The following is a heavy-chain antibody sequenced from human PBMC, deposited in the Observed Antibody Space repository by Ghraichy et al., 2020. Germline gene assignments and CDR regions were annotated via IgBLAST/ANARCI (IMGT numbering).Heavy chain of an antibody. D-gene: IGHD6-13*01. J-gene: IGHJ4*02. V-gene: IGHV1-18*01. Sequence: ASVKVSCKASGYTFTSYGISWVRQAPGQGLEWMGWISAYNGNTNYAQKLQRRVTMTTDTSTSTAYMELRSLRSDDTAVYYCARDCPSDPTRYSSSWPTFDYWGQGTLVTVSS. CDR1: GYTFTSYG. CDR3: ARDCPSDPTRYSSSWPTFDY. CDR2: ISAYNGNT.